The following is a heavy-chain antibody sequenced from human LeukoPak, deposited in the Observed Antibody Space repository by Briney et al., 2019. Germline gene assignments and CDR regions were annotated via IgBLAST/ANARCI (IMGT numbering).Heavy chain of an antibody. D-gene: IGHD1-26*01. CDR2: ISSSSSYI. CDR1: GFTFSSYS. CDR3: ARSGSYYGYYYGMDV. J-gene: IGHJ6*02. Sequence: GESLRLSCAASGFTFSSYSMNWVRQAPGKGLEWVSYISSSSSYIYYADPVKGRFTISRDNAKNSLYLQMNSLRAEDTAVYYCARSGSYYGYYYGMDVWGQGTTVTVAS. V-gene: IGHV3-21*01.